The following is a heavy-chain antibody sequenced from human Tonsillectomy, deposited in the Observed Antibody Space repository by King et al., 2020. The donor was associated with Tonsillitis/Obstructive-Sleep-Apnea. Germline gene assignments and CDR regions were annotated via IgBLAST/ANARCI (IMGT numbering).Heavy chain of an antibody. CDR3: NGPFYDCCCYYAKAYYFYY. CDR1: GFTFSSYA. J-gene: IGHJ4*02. CDR2: ISGSGGST. V-gene: IGHV3-23*04. D-gene: IGHD3-22*01. Sequence: QLVQSGGGLVQPGGSLRLSCAASGFTFSSYAMSWVRQAPGKGLEWVSAISGSGGSTYYADSVKGRFTISRDNSKNTLYLQMNSLRAEDTAVYYCNGPFYDCCCYYAKAYYFYYWGQGTLVTVSS.